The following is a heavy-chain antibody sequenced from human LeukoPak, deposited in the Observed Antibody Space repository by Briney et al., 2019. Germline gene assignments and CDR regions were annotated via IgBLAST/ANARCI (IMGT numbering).Heavy chain of an antibody. V-gene: IGHV1-18*01. CDR1: GYTFTSYG. D-gene: IGHD1-1*01. CDR2: ISAYNGNT. Sequence: GSVRVSCKASGYTFTSYGISWVRQAPGQGLEWMGWISAYNGNTNYAQKLQGRVTMTTHTSTSTAYMELRRLRSGDPAVYYCARHRTANYYYMYVWGKGTTVTVSS. CDR3: ARHRTANYYYMYV. J-gene: IGHJ6*03.